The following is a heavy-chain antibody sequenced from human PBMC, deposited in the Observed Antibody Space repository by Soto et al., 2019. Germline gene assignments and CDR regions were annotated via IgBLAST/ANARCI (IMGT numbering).Heavy chain of an antibody. CDR3: AREIVTTGEYYFDS. V-gene: IGHV3-74*01. D-gene: IGHD1-1*01. Sequence: GGSLRLSCAASGFTFRNYWMHWVRQAPGKGLVWVSRINRDGSSTSYADSVKGRVTISRDTAKNTLYLQMNSLRAEDTAVYYCAREIVTTGEYYFDSWGQGTLVTV. J-gene: IGHJ4*02. CDR2: INRDGSST. CDR1: GFTFRNYW.